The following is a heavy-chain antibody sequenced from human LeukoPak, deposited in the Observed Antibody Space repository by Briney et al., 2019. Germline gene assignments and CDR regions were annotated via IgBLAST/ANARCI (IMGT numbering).Heavy chain of an antibody. V-gene: IGHV3-23*01. D-gene: IGHD1-26*01. CDR3: ARGTAYYVNDY. CDR1: GFPFSSSV. J-gene: IGHJ4*02. CDR2: ISVTDGGT. Sequence: GGSLRLSCAASGFPFSSSVMSWVRQAPGKGLEWVSIISVTDGGTHYADSVKGRFSVSRDNAKNSLYLQMNSLRAEDTAVHYCARGTAYYVNDYWGQGALVTVSS.